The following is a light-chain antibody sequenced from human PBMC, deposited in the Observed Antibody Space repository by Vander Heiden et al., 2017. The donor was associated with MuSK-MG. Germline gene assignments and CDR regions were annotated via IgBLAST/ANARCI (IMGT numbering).Light chain of an antibody. CDR3: QNDNWAPLT. CDR1: QDISKY. Sequence: DIQLTQSPSSLSASVGDRATISCRASQDISKYLAWYQQKPGKAPKLLIYAASTLQSGVPSRFSGGGSGTDFTLTISSLQPEDVAAYYCQNDNWAPLTFGGGTKVEIK. V-gene: IGKV1-27*01. CDR2: AAS. J-gene: IGKJ4*01.